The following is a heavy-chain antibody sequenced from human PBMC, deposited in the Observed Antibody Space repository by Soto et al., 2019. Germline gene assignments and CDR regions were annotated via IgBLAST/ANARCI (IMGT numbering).Heavy chain of an antibody. CDR3: ARDPDIVATYYYYYYMDV. D-gene: IGHD5-12*01. J-gene: IGHJ6*03. CDR2: INAGNGNT. Sequence: ASVKVSCKASGYTFTSYAMHWVRQAPGQRLEWMGWINAGNGNTKYSQKFQGRVTITRDTSASTAYMELSGLRSEDTAVYYCARDPDIVATYYYYYYMDVWGKGTTVTVSS. CDR1: GYTFTSYA. V-gene: IGHV1-3*01.